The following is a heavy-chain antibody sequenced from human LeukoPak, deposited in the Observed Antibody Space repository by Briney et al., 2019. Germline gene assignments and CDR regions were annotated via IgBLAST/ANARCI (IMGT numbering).Heavy chain of an antibody. Sequence: ASVKVSCKASGYTFTSYDINWVRQATGQGLEWLGWMDSNSGNTGYAQKFQVRVTMTRDTSISTAYLELTTLRSDDTAVYYCARGPPPFWSGDSCYSFLYFHHWGQGTLVTVSS. CDR1: GYTFTSYD. J-gene: IGHJ1*01. D-gene: IGHD2-15*01. CDR2: MDSNSGNT. CDR3: ARGPPPFWSGDSCYSFLYFHH. V-gene: IGHV1-8*01.